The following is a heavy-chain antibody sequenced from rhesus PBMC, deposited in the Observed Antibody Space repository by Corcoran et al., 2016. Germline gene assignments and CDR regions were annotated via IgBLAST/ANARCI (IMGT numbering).Heavy chain of an antibody. CDR2: IYGSGGGT. D-gene: IGHD6-13*01. J-gene: IGHJ3*01. CDR1: GGSIRDDSY. V-gene: IGHV4-106*01. CDR3: ARVNSSWYAFDF. Sequence: QVQLQESGPGLVKPSETLSLTCAVSGGSIRDDSYWSWIRQPPGTGLEWIGYIYGSGGGTNYNTTLKNRVTISIDTSKNQFSLKLSSVNAADTAVYYCARVNSSWYAFDFWGQGLRVTVSS.